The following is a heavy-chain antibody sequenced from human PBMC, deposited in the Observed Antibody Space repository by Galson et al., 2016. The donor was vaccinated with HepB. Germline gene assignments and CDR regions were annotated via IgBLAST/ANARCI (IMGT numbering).Heavy chain of an antibody. V-gene: IGHV3-7*01. CDR2: INNDGVEK. Sequence: SLRLSCATSGYTFRNYWISWVRQAPGKGLEWVANINNDGVEKNYAGSVKGRFTISRDNAKNSLYLQMNSLRPEDTAVYYCTKCRGYSSPGGVPGGPFDYWGQGARTTVSS. CDR3: TKCRGYSSPGGVPGGPFDY. J-gene: IGHJ4*02. D-gene: IGHD6-13*01. CDR1: GYTFRNYW.